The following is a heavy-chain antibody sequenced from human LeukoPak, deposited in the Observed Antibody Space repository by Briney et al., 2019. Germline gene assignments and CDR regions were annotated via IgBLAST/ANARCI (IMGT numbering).Heavy chain of an antibody. V-gene: IGHV3-23*01. Sequence: GGSLRLSCAASGFTFSSYAMSWVRQAPGKGLEWVSAISGSGGSTYYADSVKGRFTISRDNSKNTLYLQMNSLRAEDTAVFYCAREGGGSGTYFGFYDYYYMDVWGKGTTVTISS. D-gene: IGHD3-10*01. J-gene: IGHJ6*03. CDR1: GFTFSSYA. CDR3: AREGGGSGTYFGFYDYYYMDV. CDR2: ISGSGGST.